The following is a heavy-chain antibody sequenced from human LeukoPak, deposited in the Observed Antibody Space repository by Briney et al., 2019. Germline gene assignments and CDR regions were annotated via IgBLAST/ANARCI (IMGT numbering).Heavy chain of an antibody. CDR1: GYTFSGYF. V-gene: IGHV1-2*06. D-gene: IGHD3-3*01. CDR3: ARASILEWLSEVVGWFDP. J-gene: IGHJ5*02. CDR2: INPNSGGT. Sequence: ASVKVSCKASGYTFSGYFIHWVRQAPGQGLEWIGRINPNSGGTNYAQKFQGRVTMTRDTSISTAYRELSRVRSDHTAVYYCARASILEWLSEVVGWFDPWGQGTPVTVSS.